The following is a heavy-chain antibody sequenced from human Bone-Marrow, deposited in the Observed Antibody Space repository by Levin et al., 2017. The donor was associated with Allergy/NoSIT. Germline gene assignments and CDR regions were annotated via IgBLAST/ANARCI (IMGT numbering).Heavy chain of an antibody. J-gene: IGHJ4*02. Sequence: QTLSLTCSFSGFSLNSRGMRVGWIRQSPGKALEWLARIDWDDDKLYSTSLRTRLAISKDASKNQVVLTMTNMDPVAPATYYCARIPRSCTGGLCYSFFDFWGPGTLVAVSS. V-gene: IGHV2-70*04. CDR1: GFSLNSRGMR. CDR3: ARIPRSCTGGLCYSFFDF. D-gene: IGHD2-8*02. CDR2: IDWDDDK.